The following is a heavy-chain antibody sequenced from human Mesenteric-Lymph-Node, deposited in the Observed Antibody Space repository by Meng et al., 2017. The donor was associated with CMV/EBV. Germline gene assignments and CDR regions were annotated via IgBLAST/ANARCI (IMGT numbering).Heavy chain of an antibody. J-gene: IGHJ3*02. CDR2: IYYSGST. D-gene: IGHD3-3*01. Sequence: GSLRLSCTVSGGSISSSSYYWGWIRQPPGKGLEWIGSIYYSGSTYYNPSLKSRVTISVDTSKNQFSLKLSSVTAADTAVYYCARLSIRGVGAFDIWGQGTMVTVSS. CDR1: GGSISSSSYY. CDR3: ARLSIRGVGAFDI. V-gene: IGHV4-39*01.